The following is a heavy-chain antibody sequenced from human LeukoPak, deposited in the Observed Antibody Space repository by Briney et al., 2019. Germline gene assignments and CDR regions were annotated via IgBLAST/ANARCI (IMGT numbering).Heavy chain of an antibody. V-gene: IGHV1-2*02. CDR3: ATNPSITIFGVVPPRFDY. J-gene: IGHJ4*02. Sequence: ASVKVSCKASGYTFTSYGISWVRQAPGQGLEWMGWINPNSGGTNYAQKFQGRVTMTRDTSTDTAYMELSSLRSEDTAVYYCATNPSITIFGVVPPRFDYWGQGTLVTVSS. D-gene: IGHD3-3*01. CDR2: INPNSGGT. CDR1: GYTFTSYG.